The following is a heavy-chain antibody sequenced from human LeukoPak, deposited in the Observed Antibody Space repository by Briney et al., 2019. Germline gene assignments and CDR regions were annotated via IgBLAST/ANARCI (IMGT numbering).Heavy chain of an antibody. D-gene: IGHD6-13*01. V-gene: IGHV3-7*05. CDR3: ARDGFISNTWYGFLGF. CDR2: INQDGSEE. CDR1: GFTFSSSA. J-gene: IGHJ4*01. Sequence: PGGSLRLSCVISGFTFSSSAMSWVRQAPGKGLEWVANINQDGSEEYYVDSLMGRFSISRDNAKKSLYLRMNSLRADDTAVYYCARDGFISNTWYGFLGFWGQGTLVTVSS.